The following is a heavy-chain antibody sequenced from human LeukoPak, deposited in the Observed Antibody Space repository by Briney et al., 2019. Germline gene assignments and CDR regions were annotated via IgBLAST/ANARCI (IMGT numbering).Heavy chain of an antibody. CDR1: GFTFSSYA. CDR2: ISGSGGST. J-gene: IGHJ4*02. D-gene: IGHD6-19*01. CDR3: AKAPSYSSGWYLDY. V-gene: IGHV3-23*01. Sequence: GGSLRLSCAASGFTFSSYAMSWVRQAPGKGLEWVSTISGSGGSTYYADSVKGRFTISRDNSKNTLYLQMNSLRAEDTAVYYCAKAPSYSSGWYLDYWGQGTLVTVSS.